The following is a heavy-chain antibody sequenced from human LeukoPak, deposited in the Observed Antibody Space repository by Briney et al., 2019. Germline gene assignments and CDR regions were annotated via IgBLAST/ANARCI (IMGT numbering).Heavy chain of an antibody. Sequence: GGSLRLSCTASGFTFSDYYMNWIRQAPGKGLEWVSYTSNSGSTKSYADSVEGRFTISRDNAKNSLYLQMNSLRAEDTAVYYCARRDGYNPFDYWGQGTLVTVSS. CDR3: ARRDGYNPFDY. D-gene: IGHD5-24*01. V-gene: IGHV3-11*04. CDR2: TSNSGSTK. J-gene: IGHJ4*02. CDR1: GFTFSDYY.